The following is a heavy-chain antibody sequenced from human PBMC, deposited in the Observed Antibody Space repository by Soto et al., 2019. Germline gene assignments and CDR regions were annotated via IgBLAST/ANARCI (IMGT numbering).Heavy chain of an antibody. CDR3: AREGSTIRNYDYYYYGMDV. J-gene: IGHJ6*02. Sequence: ASVKVSCKASGYTFTSYAMHWVRQAPGQRLEWMGWINAGNGNTKYSQKFQGRVTITRDTSTSTAYKELSSLRSDDTAVYYCAREGSTIRNYDYYYYGMDVWGQGTTVTVSS. CDR1: GYTFTSYA. D-gene: IGHD5-12*01. V-gene: IGHV1-3*01. CDR2: INAGNGNT.